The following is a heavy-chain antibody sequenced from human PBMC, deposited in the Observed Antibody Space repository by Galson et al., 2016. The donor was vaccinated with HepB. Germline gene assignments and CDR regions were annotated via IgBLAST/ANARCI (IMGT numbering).Heavy chain of an antibody. V-gene: IGHV3-53*01. CDR2: IYSRGNT. J-gene: IGHJ4*02. CDR3: ERGARAAAAA. D-gene: IGHD6-13*01. Sequence: SLRLSCAASGFTVSNNYMRWVRQAPGKALEWVSLIYSRGNTHYANSVKGRFTISRDSSKNTVYLQMNSLRVDETDVYYCERGARAAAAAWGQGTLVTVSS. CDR1: GFTVSNNY.